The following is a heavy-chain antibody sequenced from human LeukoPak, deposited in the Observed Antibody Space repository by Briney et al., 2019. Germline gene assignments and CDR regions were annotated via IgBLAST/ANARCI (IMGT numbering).Heavy chain of an antibody. CDR3: ARDYYDFWSGHHREYFDY. J-gene: IGHJ4*02. D-gene: IGHD3-3*01. CDR1: GFTFSSYS. V-gene: IGHV3-48*04. CDR2: ISSSSSTI. Sequence: GGSLRLSCAASGFTFSSYSMNWVRQAPGKGLEWVSYISSSSSTIYYADSVKGRFTISRDNAKNSLYLQMNSLRAEDTAVYYCARDYYDFWSGHHREYFDYWGQGTLVTVSS.